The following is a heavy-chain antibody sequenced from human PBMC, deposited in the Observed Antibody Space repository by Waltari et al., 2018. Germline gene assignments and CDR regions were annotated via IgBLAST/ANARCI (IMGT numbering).Heavy chain of an antibody. D-gene: IGHD3-3*01. V-gene: IGHV4-4*07. CDR2: IYTSGSI. J-gene: IGHJ6*03. CDR3: ARSSGGRYYDFWSGYYKGYYMDV. CDR1: GGSISSYY. Sequence: QVQLQESGPGLVKPSETLSLTCTVSGGSISSYYWSWIRQPAGKGLEWIGRIYTSGSINYNPPLKSRVTMSVDTSKNQFSLKLSSVTAADTAVYYCARSSGGRYYDFWSGYYKGYYMDVWGKGTTVTISS.